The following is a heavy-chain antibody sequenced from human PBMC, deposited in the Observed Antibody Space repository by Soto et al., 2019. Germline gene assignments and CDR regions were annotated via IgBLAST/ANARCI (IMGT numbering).Heavy chain of an antibody. CDR2: ISSSSSYT. V-gene: IGHV3-11*06. J-gene: IGHJ4*02. D-gene: IGHD6-19*01. CDR3: AREMIAVAGTIDY. Sequence: PGGSLRLSCAASGFTFSDYYMSWIRQAPGKGLEWVSYISSSSSYTNYADSVKGRFTISRDNAKNSLYPQMNSLRAEDTAVYYCAREMIAVAGTIDYWGQGTLVTVSS. CDR1: GFTFSDYY.